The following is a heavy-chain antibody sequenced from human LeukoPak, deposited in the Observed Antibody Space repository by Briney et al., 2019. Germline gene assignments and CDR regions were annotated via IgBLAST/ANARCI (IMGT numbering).Heavy chain of an antibody. V-gene: IGHV4-39*07. Sequence: SETLSLTCTVSGGSISSSNYYWGWIRQPPGKGLEWIGSIYYRGSTYYNPSLKSRVTISVDTSKNQFSLKLSSVTAADTAVYYCARDMSSGWFDPWGQGTLVTVSS. D-gene: IGHD6-25*01. CDR2: IYYRGST. CDR3: ARDMSSGWFDP. J-gene: IGHJ5*02. CDR1: GGSISSSNYY.